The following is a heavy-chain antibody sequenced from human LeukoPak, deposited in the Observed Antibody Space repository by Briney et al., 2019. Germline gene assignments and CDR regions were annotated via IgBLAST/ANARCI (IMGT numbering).Heavy chain of an antibody. CDR1: GFTFSSSA. D-gene: IGHD3-3*01. CDR2: VSYDESNK. CDR3: ARGTDTKPFWSGYWVDV. Sequence: PGGSLRLSCAASGFTFSSSAMHWVRQAPGKGLEWVAVVSYDESNKYYADSVKGRFTISRDNSKNTLYLQMNSLRAEDRAVYYCARGTDTKPFWSGYWVDVWGQGTTVTVSS. V-gene: IGHV3-30*03. J-gene: IGHJ6*02.